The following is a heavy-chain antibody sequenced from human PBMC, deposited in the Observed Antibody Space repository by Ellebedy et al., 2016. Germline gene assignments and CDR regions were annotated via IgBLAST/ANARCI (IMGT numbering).Heavy chain of an antibody. V-gene: IGHV4-30-4*01. CDR1: GGSISSGDYY. D-gene: IGHD6-19*01. J-gene: IGHJ4*02. CDR2: IYYSGST. Sequence: SETLSLTCTVSGGSISSGDYYRSWIRQPPGKGLEWIGYIYYSGSTYYNPSLKSRVTISVDTSKNQFSLKLSSVTAADTAVYYCARDSGVAGTSWGQGTLVTVSS. CDR3: ARDSGVAGTS.